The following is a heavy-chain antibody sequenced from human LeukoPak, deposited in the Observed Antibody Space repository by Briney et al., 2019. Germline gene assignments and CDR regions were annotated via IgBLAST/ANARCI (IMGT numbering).Heavy chain of an antibody. V-gene: IGHV4-59*01. D-gene: IGHD5-18*01. Sequence: SETLSLTCTVSGGSISSYYWSWIRQPPGKGLEWIGYIYYSGSTNYNPSLKSRVTISVDTSKNQFSLKQSSVTAADTAVYYCARDLGYVDTAMVMGFGYWGQGTLVTVSS. CDR2: IYYSGST. J-gene: IGHJ4*02. CDR3: ARDLGYVDTAMVMGFGY. CDR1: GGSISSYY.